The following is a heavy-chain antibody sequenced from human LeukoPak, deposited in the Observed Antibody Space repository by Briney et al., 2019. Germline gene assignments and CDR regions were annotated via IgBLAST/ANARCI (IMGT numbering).Heavy chain of an antibody. Sequence: PSETLSLTCTVSGDSISSYYWSWIRQPPGKGLEWIGYIYYSESARCNPSLKSRVTISVDTSKNQFSLELSSVTAADTAVYYCARLAYYYDSSGYYYGGNWFDPWGQGTLVTVSS. CDR3: ARLAYYYDSSGYYYGGNWFDP. D-gene: IGHD3-22*01. V-gene: IGHV4-59*08. J-gene: IGHJ5*02. CDR2: IYYSESA. CDR1: GDSISSYY.